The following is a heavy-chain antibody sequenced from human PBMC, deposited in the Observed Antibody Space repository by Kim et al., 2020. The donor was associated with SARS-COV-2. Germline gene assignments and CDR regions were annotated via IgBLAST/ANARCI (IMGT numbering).Heavy chain of an antibody. CDR1: GFTFSSYA. D-gene: IGHD5-18*01. CDR2: ISYDGSNK. CDR3: ARAPWIQLWLHYYYGMDV. V-gene: IGHV3-30*04. Sequence: GGSLRLSCAASGFTFSSYAMHWVRQAPGKGLEWVAVISYDGSNKYYADSVKGRFTISRDNSKNTLYLQMNSLRAEDTAVYYCARAPWIQLWLHYYYGMDVWGLGTTVTVSS. J-gene: IGHJ6*02.